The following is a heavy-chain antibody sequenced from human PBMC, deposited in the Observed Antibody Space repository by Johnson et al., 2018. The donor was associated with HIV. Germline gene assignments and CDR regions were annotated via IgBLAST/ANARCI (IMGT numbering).Heavy chain of an antibody. V-gene: IGHV3-74*02. Sequence: VQLVESGGGLVQPGGSLRLSCAASGFTFSSYGMHWVRQAPGKGLEWVSRINSDGSTTSYADSVKGRFTISRDNAKNTLYLQMNRLRAEDTAVYYCALSGGAAAYDAFDIWGQGTMVTVSS. J-gene: IGHJ3*02. CDR2: INSDGSTT. CDR1: GFTFSSYG. CDR3: ALSGGAAAYDAFDI. D-gene: IGHD6-13*01.